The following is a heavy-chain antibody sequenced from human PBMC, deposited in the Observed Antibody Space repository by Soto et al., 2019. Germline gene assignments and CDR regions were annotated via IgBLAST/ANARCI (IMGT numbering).Heavy chain of an antibody. CDR2: IYYSGST. J-gene: IGHJ4*02. CDR3: ARSNREFWSGPPLTPDY. V-gene: IGHV4-31*03. CDR1: GGSISSGGYY. Sequence: SETLSLTCTVSGGSISSGGYYWSWIRQHPGKGLEWIGYIYYSGSTYYNPSLKSRVTISVDTSKNQFSLKLSSVAAADTAGSYFARSNREFWSGPPLTPDYLGQGTLVTVSS. D-gene: IGHD3-3*01.